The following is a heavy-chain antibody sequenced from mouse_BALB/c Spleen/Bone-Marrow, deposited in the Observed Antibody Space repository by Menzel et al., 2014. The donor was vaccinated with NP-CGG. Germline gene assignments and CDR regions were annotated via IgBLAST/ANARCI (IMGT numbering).Heavy chain of an antibody. CDR2: ILPGSGST. CDR3: ARRAVDGNFYAMDY. CDR1: GYTFSSYW. D-gene: IGHD2-1*01. Sequence: QVQLQQSGAELMKPGASVKISCRATGYTFSSYWIEWVKQRPGHGLEWIGEILPGSGSTNYNEKFKGKATFTADTSSNSAYMQLSRLTSEDSAVYYCARRAVDGNFYAMDYWGQGTSVTVSS. V-gene: IGHV1-9*01. J-gene: IGHJ4*01.